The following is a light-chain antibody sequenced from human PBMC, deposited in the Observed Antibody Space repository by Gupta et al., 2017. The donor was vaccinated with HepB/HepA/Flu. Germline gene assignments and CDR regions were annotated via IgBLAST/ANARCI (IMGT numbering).Light chain of an antibody. CDR1: QPVGNIY. J-gene: IGKJ1*01. Sequence: EIVLTQSPGTLSLSPGERATLSCRASQPVGNIYVAWYQQKPGQAPRLLIYGASSRADGIPDRFSGSGSGTDFSLTINRLEPEDFAVYYCQQCYNSLWTFGQGTKVEIK. V-gene: IGKV3-20*01. CDR3: QQCYNSLWT. CDR2: GAS.